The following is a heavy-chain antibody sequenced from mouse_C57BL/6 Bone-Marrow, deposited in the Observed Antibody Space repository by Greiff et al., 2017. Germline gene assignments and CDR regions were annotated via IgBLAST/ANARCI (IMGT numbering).Heavy chain of an antibody. CDR3: ARSGPLGRSFDY. D-gene: IGHD4-1*01. Sequence: QVQLLQPGAELVKPGASVKMSCKASGYTFTSYWITWVKQRPGQGLEWIGDIYPTSGRTNYNEKFKSKAILTVDTSTNTAYMQLSSLTSEDSAVFCCARSGPLGRSFDYWGQGTTLTVSS. CDR1: GYTFTSYW. V-gene: IGHV1-55*01. CDR2: IYPTSGRT. J-gene: IGHJ2*01.